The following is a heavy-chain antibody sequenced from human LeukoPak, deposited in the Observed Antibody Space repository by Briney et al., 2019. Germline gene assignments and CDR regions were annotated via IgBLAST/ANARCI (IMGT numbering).Heavy chain of an antibody. CDR2: INPNSGGT. V-gene: IGHV1-2*02. J-gene: IGHJ4*02. CDR1: GYTFTGNY. Sequence: ASVKVSCKASGYTFTGNYIHWVRQAPGQGLEWRGWINPNSGGTNYAQKFQGRVTMTRDTSISTAYMELSRLRSDDTAVYYCARKFYYYGSGSYALDYWGQGTLVTVSS. D-gene: IGHD3-10*01. CDR3: ARKFYYYGSGSYALDY.